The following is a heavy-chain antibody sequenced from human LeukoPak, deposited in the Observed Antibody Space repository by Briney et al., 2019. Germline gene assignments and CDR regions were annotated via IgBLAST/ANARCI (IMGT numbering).Heavy chain of an antibody. V-gene: IGHV4-61*02. CDR3: VRGHSSGWPYYYYYYMDV. CDR2: IYTSGST. CDR1: GGSISSGSYY. J-gene: IGHJ6*03. Sequence: PSETLSLTCTVSGGSISSGSYYWSWIRQPAGKGLEWIGRIYTSGSTNYNPSLKSRVTISVDTSKNQFSLKLSSVTAADTAVYYCVRGHSSGWPYYYYYYMDVWGKGTTVTISS. D-gene: IGHD6-19*01.